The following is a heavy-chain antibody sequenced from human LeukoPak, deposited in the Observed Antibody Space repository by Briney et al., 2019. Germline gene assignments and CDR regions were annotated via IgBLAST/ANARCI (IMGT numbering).Heavy chain of an antibody. CDR3: ARRTWYGTAYFYYFIDV. J-gene: IGHJ6*03. D-gene: IGHD6-13*01. CDR2: INQSGTT. V-gene: IGHV4-34*01. Sequence: PSETLSVICAVYGGSFSTYYWGWIRQSPGKGLEWIGEINQSGTTNYNPSLKSRVTISVDTSKNQFSLHLRSVTATDSAMYYCARRTWYGTAYFYYFIDVWGKGTTVTVSS. CDR1: GGSFSTYY.